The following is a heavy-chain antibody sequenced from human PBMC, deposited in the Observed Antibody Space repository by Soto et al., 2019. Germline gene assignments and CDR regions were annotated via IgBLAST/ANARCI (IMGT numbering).Heavy chain of an antibody. V-gene: IGHV1-3*05. D-gene: IGHD3-22*01. CDR1: GYTFTSYA. CDR3: ARDPNNPYDSSGYYGGYFDY. J-gene: IGHJ4*02. CDR2: INAGNGNT. Sequence: QVQLVQSGAEEKKPGASVKVSCKASGYTFTSYAMHWVRQAPGQRLEWMGWINAGNGNTKYSQKFQGRVTVTRDTSASTAYMELSSLRSEDTAVYYCARDPNNPYDSSGYYGGYFDYWGQGTLVTVSS.